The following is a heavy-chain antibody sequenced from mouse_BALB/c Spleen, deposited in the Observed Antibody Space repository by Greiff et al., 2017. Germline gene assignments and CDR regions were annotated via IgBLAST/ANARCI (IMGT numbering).Heavy chain of an antibody. D-gene: IGHD2-14*01. CDR2: IDPANGNT. CDR1: GFNIKDTY. V-gene: IGHV14-3*02. Sequence: VQLQQSGAELVKPGASVKLSCTASGFNIKDTYMHWVKQRPEQGLEWIGRIDPANGNTKYDPKFQGKATITADTSSNTAYLQLSSLTSEDTAVYYCAPYRYDGGYATDYWGQGTSVTVSS. CDR3: APYRYDGGYATDY. J-gene: IGHJ4*01.